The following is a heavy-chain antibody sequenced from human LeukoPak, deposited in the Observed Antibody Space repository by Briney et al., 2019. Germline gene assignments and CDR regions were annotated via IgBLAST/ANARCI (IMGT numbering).Heavy chain of an antibody. CDR2: ISGSGTA. CDR1: AGSINTYF. Sequence: SETLSLTCTVSAGSINTYFWTWVRQPAGKGLEWVGRISGSGTAFYNPSLESRVTISLDTANYQLFLRMTSVSAADTAVYYCARGTELTRTSGHYSFDYWGQGTLVSVSS. V-gene: IGHV4-4*07. J-gene: IGHJ4*02. D-gene: IGHD1-7*01. CDR3: ARGTELTRTSGHYSFDY.